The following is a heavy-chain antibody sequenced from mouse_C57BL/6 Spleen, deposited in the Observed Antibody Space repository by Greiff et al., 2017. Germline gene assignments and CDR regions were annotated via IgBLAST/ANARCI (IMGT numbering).Heavy chain of an antibody. Sequence: EVKLMESGGGLVKPGGSLKLSCAASGFTFSDYGMHWVRQAPEKGLEWVAYISSGSSTIYYADTVKGRFTISRDNTKNTLFLQVTSLRSEDTARYYCARERIRNLDDWGQGTTLTVSS. V-gene: IGHV5-17*01. CDR2: ISSGSSTI. CDR1: GFTFSDYG. J-gene: IGHJ2*01. CDR3: ARERIRNLDD.